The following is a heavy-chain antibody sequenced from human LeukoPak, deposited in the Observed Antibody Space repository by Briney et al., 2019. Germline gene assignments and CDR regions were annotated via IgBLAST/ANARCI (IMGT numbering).Heavy chain of an antibody. Sequence: PGGSLRLSCEASGFTFSRYSLTWVRQAPGKGLEWVSSISSSSSYIYYADSVKGRFTISRDNAKNSLYLQMNSLRAEDTAVYYCAKASWLRLSDYFDYWGQGTLVTVSS. CDR2: ISSSSSYI. J-gene: IGHJ4*02. D-gene: IGHD5-12*01. CDR3: AKASWLRLSDYFDY. CDR1: GFTFSRYS. V-gene: IGHV3-21*01.